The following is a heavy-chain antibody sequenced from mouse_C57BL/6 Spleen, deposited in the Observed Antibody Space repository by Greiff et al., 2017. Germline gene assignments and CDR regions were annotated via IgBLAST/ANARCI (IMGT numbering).Heavy chain of an antibody. J-gene: IGHJ4*01. CDR3: ARRGDGYYDYAMDY. D-gene: IGHD2-3*01. CDR1: GFTFSSYA. CDR2: ISDGGSYT. Sequence: EVKLVESGGGLVKPGGSLKLSCAASGFTFSSYAMSWVRQTPDKRLEWVATISDGGSYTYYPDNVKGRFTISRDNAKNNLYLQMSHLKSEDTAMYYCARRGDGYYDYAMDYWGQGTSVTVSS. V-gene: IGHV5-4*03.